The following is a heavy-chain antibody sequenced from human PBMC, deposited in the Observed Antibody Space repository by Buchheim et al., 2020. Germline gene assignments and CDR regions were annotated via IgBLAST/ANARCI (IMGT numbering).Heavy chain of an antibody. J-gene: IGHJ6*02. CDR3: ARGVEMATITAYYYYYYGMDV. V-gene: IGHV3-21*01. Sequence: EVQLVESGGGLVKPGGSLRLSCAASGFTFSSYSMNWVRQAPGKGLEWVSSISSSSSYIYYADSVKGRFTISRDNVKNSLYLQMNSLRAEDTAVYYCARGVEMATITAYYYYYYGMDVWGQGTT. D-gene: IGHD5-24*01. CDR1: GFTFSSYS. CDR2: ISSSSSYI.